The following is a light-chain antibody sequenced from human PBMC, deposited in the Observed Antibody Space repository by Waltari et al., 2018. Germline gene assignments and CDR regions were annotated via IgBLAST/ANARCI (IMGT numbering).Light chain of an antibody. V-gene: IGKV3-20*01. CDR3: QQYGSSPLT. J-gene: IGKJ4*01. CDR2: GAS. Sequence: EIVLTQSPGTLSFSPGERATLSCRASQRVRSSYLAWYQHKPRQAPRLLIYGASSRATGIPDRFSGSGSATDFTLTISRLEPEDFAVYYGQQYGSSPLTFGGGTKVEIK. CDR1: QRVRSSY.